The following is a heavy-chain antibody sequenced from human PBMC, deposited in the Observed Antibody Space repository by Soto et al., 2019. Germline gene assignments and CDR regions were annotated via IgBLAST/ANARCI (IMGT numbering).Heavy chain of an antibody. Sequence: GGSLRLSCAASGFTFSSYAMHWVRQAPGKGLEWVAVISYDGSNKYYADSVKGRFTISRDNSKNTLYLQMNSLRAEDTAVYYYAREYYYYDSSGYFDYWGQGTLVTVSS. CDR2: ISYDGSNK. J-gene: IGHJ4*02. D-gene: IGHD3-22*01. CDR1: GFTFSSYA. V-gene: IGHV3-30-3*01. CDR3: AREYYYYDSSGYFDY.